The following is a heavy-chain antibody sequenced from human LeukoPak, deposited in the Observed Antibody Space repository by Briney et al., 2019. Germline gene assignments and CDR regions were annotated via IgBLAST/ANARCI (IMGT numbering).Heavy chain of an antibody. CDR3: ARAFSGSTYAPIEY. V-gene: IGHV4-59*01. CDR1: GASISSYY. J-gene: IGHJ4*02. Sequence: SETLSLTCTVSGASISSYYWSWIRQPPGKGLEWIGYIYYSGSTNYSPSLKSRVTISVDTSKKHFSLKLTSVTAADTAIYYCARAFSGSTYAPIEYWGQGTLVTVSS. D-gene: IGHD1-26*01. CDR2: IYYSGST.